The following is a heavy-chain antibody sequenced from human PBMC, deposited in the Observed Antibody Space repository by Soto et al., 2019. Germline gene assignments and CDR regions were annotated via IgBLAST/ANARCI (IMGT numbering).Heavy chain of an antibody. CDR2: ITSEGDRT. CDR3: VKGNQLLRYYFEF. D-gene: IGHD2-15*01. J-gene: IGHJ4*01. CDR1: GFTFSNYA. Sequence: EVQLVESGGALVQPGGSLRLSCSVSGFTFSNYAMHWVRQAPGKGLEYVSGITSEGDRTWHADSVKDRFTISSDNSANTLFLQMSSLRVEDTAIYFCVKGNQLLRYYFEFWGPGTLVTVSS. V-gene: IGHV3-64D*06.